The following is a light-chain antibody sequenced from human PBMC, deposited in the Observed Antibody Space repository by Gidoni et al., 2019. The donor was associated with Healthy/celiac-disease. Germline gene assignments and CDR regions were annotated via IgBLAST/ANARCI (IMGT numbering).Light chain of an antibody. CDR3: QQYGSSSYT. V-gene: IGKV3-20*01. CDR2: GAS. CDR1: QSVSSSY. J-gene: IGKJ2*01. Sequence: VSTQSPGTLTLSPGQGATLSCRASQSVSSSYLAWYQQKPGQAPRLLIYGASSRATGIPDRFSGSGSGTDFTLTISRLEPEDFAVYYCQQYGSSSYTFXXXTKLEIK.